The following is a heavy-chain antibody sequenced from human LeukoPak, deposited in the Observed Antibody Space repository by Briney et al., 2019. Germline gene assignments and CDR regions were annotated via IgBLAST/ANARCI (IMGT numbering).Heavy chain of an antibody. CDR3: ARSFWYGSGYPNYFDY. V-gene: IGHV4-59*01. CDR1: GGSISTYY. Sequence: PSETLSLTCTVSGGSISTYYWSWIRQPAGKGLEWIGYIYYSGSTNYNPSLKSRVTISVDTSKNQFSLKLSSVTAADTAVYYCARSFWYGSGYPNYFDYWGQGTLVTVSS. CDR2: IYYSGST. D-gene: IGHD3-22*01. J-gene: IGHJ4*02.